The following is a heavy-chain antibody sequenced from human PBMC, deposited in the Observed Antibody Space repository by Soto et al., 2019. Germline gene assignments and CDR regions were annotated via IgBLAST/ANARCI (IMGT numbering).Heavy chain of an antibody. V-gene: IGHV3-53*04. D-gene: IGHD1-26*01. CDR1: GFTVSSNY. CDR2: IYSGGST. CDR3: ARHEVGYYCYYYMDV. Sequence: EVQLVESGGGLVQPGGSLRLSCAASGFTVSSNYMSWVRQAPGKGLEWVSVIYSGGSTYYADSVKGRFTISRNNSKNTLYLRMTSLRAEDTAVYYCARHEVGYYCYYYMDVWGKGTTVTVSS. J-gene: IGHJ6*03.